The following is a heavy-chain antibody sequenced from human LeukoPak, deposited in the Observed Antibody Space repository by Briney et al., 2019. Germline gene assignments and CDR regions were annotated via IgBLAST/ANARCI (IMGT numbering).Heavy chain of an antibody. D-gene: IGHD3-10*01. CDR3: ARELWFGELLGDWFDP. J-gene: IGHJ5*02. CDR2: IYYSGST. Sequence: SETLSLTCTVSGGSVSSGSYYWSWIRQPPGKGLEWIGYIYYSGSTNYNPSLKSRVTIPVDTSKNQFSLKLSSVTAADTAVYYCARELWFGELLGDWFDPWGQGTLVTVSS. CDR1: GGSVSSGSYY. V-gene: IGHV4-61*01.